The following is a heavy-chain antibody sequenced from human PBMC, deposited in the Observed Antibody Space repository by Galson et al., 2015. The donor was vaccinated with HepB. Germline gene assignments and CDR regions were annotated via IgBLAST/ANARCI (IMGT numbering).Heavy chain of an antibody. CDR2: ISTDSSTI. CDR1: GFTFSSYT. CDR3: ARVADADYGDHTHFDS. D-gene: IGHD4-17*01. Sequence: SLRLSCAASGFTFSSYTMNWVRQAPGKGLEWLSYISTDSSTIYYADSVKGRFTVSRDNAKNSLNPQMNSLRAEDTAVYYCARVADADYGDHTHFDSWGQGTLVTVSS. J-gene: IGHJ4*02. V-gene: IGHV3-48*04.